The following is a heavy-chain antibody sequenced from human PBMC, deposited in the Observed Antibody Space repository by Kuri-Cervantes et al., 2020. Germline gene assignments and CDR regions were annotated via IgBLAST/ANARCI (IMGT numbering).Heavy chain of an antibody. CDR2: IYYSGSA. CDR3: ARQGYCSSTSCYDWGLGY. Sequence: GSLRLSCNVSGGSISSSTYYWGWIRQPPGKGLEWIGSIYYSGSAYYNPSLKSRVTISVDTSKNQFSLKLSSVTAADTAVYYCARQGYCSSTSCYDWGLGYWGQGTLVTVSS. CDR1: GGSISSSTYY. V-gene: IGHV4-39*01. D-gene: IGHD2-2*01. J-gene: IGHJ4*02.